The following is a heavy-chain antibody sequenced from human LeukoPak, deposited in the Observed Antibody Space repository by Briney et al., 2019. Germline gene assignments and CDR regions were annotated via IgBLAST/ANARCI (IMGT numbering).Heavy chain of an antibody. J-gene: IGHJ4*02. CDR2: IRYDGSNK. D-gene: IGHD4-17*01. V-gene: IGHV3-30*02. CDR3: ARDYADYVGYFFFDY. CDR1: GFTFSSYG. Sequence: PGGSLRLPCAASGFTFSSYGMHWVRQAPGKGLEWVAFIRYDGSNKYYADSVKGRFTISRDNSKNTLYLQMNSLRAEDTAVYYCARDYADYVGYFFFDYWGQGTLVTVSS.